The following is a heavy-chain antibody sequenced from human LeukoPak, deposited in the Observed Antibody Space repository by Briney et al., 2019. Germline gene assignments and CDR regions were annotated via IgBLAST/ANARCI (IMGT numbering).Heavy chain of an antibody. CDR1: GFTFSSYA. Sequence: GGSLRLSCAASGFTFSSYAMHWVRQAPGKGLEWVAVISYDGSNKYYADSVKGRFTISRDNSKNTLYLQMNSLRAEDTAVYYCAKGSYQWLVLPYFDYWGQGTLVTVSS. D-gene: IGHD6-19*01. CDR3: AKGSYQWLVLPYFDY. J-gene: IGHJ4*02. CDR2: ISYDGSNK. V-gene: IGHV3-30-3*01.